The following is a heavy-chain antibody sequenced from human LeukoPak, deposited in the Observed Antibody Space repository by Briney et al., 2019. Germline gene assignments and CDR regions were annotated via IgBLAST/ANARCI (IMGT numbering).Heavy chain of an antibody. D-gene: IGHD2-15*01. CDR2: ISGSGGST. J-gene: IGHJ3*02. V-gene: IGHV3-23*01. Sequence: GGTLRLSCAASGFTFSSYGMSWVRQAPGKGLEWVSAISGSGGSTYYADSVKGRFTISRDNSKNTLYLQMNSLRAEDTAVYYCARPTEDCSGGSCYFAFDIWGQGTMVTVSS. CDR1: GFTFSSYG. CDR3: ARPTEDCSGGSCYFAFDI.